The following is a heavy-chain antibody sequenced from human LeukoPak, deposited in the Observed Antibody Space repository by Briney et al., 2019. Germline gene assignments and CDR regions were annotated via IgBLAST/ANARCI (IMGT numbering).Heavy chain of an antibody. D-gene: IGHD6-13*01. CDR1: GSSISSYY. CDR2: IYYSGST. J-gene: IGHJ4*02. Sequence: SETLSLTCTVSGSSISSYYWSWIRQPPGKGLEWIGYIYYSGSTNYNPSLKSRVTISVDTSKNQFSLKLSSVTAADTAVYYCARTWGIFRFDYWGQGTLVTVSS. V-gene: IGHV4-59*01. CDR3: ARTWGIFRFDY.